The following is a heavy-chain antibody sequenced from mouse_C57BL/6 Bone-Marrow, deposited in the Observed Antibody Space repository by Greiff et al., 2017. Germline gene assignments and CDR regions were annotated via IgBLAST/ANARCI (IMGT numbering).Heavy chain of an antibody. J-gene: IGHJ4*01. CDR1: GYTFTSYW. Sequence: VQLQQPGAELVKPGASVKLSCKASGYTFTSYWMQWVKQRPGQGLEWIGEIDPSDSYTNYNQKFKGKATLTVDTSSSTAYMQLSSLTSEDSAVYYCARGDSSGYPPMDYWGQGTSVTVSS. CDR3: ARGDSSGYPPMDY. D-gene: IGHD3-2*02. CDR2: IDPSDSYT. V-gene: IGHV1-50*01.